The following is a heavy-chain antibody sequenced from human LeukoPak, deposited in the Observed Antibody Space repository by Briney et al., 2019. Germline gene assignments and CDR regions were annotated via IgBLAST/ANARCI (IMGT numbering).Heavy chain of an antibody. Sequence: PGGSLRLTCAVSGFTFSSYEMNWVRQAPGKGLEWVSSISSSSSYIYYADSVKGRFTISRDNAKNSLYLQMNSLRAEDTAVYYCARDQGTAAQAFDIWGQGTMVTVSS. CDR3: ARDQGTAAQAFDI. J-gene: IGHJ3*02. D-gene: IGHD2-15*01. CDR1: GFTFSSYE. V-gene: IGHV3-21*01. CDR2: ISSSSSYI.